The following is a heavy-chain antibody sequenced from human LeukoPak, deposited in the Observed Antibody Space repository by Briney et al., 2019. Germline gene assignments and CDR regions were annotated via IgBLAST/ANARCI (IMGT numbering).Heavy chain of an antibody. CDR2: IYPGDSDT. V-gene: IGHV5-51*01. J-gene: IGHJ4*02. D-gene: IGHD6-13*01. CDR1: GYSFINYW. Sequence: GESLKISCKASGYSFINYWIAWVRQTPGKGLEWMGIIYPGDSDTKYSPSFEGQVTISADKSISTAYLQWRRLTASDTAMYYCARHMLQDNSGWFVGLDHWGQGTLVTVSS. CDR3: ARHMLQDNSGWFVGLDH.